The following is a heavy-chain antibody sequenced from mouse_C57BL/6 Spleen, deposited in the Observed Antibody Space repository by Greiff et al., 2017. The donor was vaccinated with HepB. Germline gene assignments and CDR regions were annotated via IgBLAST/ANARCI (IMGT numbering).Heavy chain of an antibody. CDR2: IRNKANGYTT. CDR3: ARWGDGSSYGYFDV. CDR1: GFTFTDYY. Sequence: DVQLVESGGGLVQPGGSLSLSCAASGFTFTDYYMSWVRQPPGKALEWLGFIRNKANGYTTEYSASVKGRFTISRDNSQSILYRQMNALRAEDSATYYCARWGDGSSYGYFDVWGTGTTVTVSS. D-gene: IGHD1-1*01. V-gene: IGHV7-3*01. J-gene: IGHJ1*03.